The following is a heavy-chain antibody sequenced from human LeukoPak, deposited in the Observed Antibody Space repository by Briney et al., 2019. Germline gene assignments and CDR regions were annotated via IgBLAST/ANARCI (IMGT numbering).Heavy chain of an antibody. Sequence: SETLSLTCAVYGGSFSGYYWSWIRQAPGKGLEWIGETNHSGSTNYNPSLKSRVTISVDTSKNQFSLKLSSVTAADTAVYYCARGGGEYCSSTSCYTQYYWFDPWGQGTLVTVSS. V-gene: IGHV4-34*01. CDR2: TNHSGST. D-gene: IGHD2-2*02. J-gene: IGHJ5*02. CDR1: GGSFSGYY. CDR3: ARGGGEYCSSTSCYTQYYWFDP.